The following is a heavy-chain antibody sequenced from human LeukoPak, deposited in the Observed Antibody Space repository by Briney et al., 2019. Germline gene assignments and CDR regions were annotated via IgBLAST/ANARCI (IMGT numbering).Heavy chain of an antibody. J-gene: IGHJ5*02. CDR1: GGTFSSYA. V-gene: IGHV1-69*04. CDR2: IIPILGIA. CDR3: ASARYSSSWHMCDP. Sequence: GASVKVSCKASGGTFSSYAISWVRQAPGQGLEWMGRIIPILGIANYAQKFQGRVTITADKSTSTAYMELSSLRSEDTAVYYCASARYSSSWHMCDPWGQGTLVTVSS. D-gene: IGHD6-13*01.